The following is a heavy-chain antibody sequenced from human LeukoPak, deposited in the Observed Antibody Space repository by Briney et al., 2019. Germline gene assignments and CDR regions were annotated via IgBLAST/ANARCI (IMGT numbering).Heavy chain of an antibody. J-gene: IGHJ4*02. Sequence: ASVKVSCKASGYTFTSYDINWVRQATGQGLEWMGWMNSSSGNTGYAQKFQGRVTMTRNTSKSTAYMELSSLRSEDTAVYYCARVATYYDYVWGSYRYSDYWGQGTLVTVSS. CDR3: ARVATYYDYVWGSYRYSDY. CDR1: GYTFTSYD. CDR2: MNSSSGNT. D-gene: IGHD3-16*02. V-gene: IGHV1-8*01.